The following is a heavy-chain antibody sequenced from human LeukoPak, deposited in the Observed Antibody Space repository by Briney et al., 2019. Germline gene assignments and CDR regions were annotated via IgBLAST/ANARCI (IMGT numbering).Heavy chain of an antibody. V-gene: IGHV4-4*07. CDR1: GGSISSYY. D-gene: IGHD3-3*01. CDR3: ARDRSVDFWSVQSGGDAFDI. J-gene: IGHJ3*02. CDR2: IYTSGST. Sequence: PSETLSLTCTVSGGSISSYYWSWIRQPAGKGLEWIGRIYTSGSTNYNPSLKSRVTMSVDTSKNQFSLKLSSVTAADTAVYYCARDRSVDFWSVQSGGDAFDIWGRGTMVTVSS.